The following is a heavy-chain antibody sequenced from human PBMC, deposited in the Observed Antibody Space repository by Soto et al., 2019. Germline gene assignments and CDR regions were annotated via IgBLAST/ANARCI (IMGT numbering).Heavy chain of an antibody. CDR2: ISSNGGST. Sequence: VGSLRLSCSASGFTFSSYAIHWVRQAPGKGLEYVSAISSNGGSTYYADSVKGRFTISRDNSKNTLYLQMSSLRAEDTAVYYCVKGRRYYYDSSGYYYGMDVWGQGTTVTVSS. D-gene: IGHD3-22*01. V-gene: IGHV3-64D*06. CDR3: VKGRRYYYDSSGYYYGMDV. J-gene: IGHJ6*02. CDR1: GFTFSSYA.